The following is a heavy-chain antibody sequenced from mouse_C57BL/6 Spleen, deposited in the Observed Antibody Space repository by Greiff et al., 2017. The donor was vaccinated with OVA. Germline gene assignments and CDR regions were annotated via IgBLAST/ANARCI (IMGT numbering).Heavy chain of an antibody. CDR2: IDPSDSYT. Sequence: QVQLQQPGAELVMPGASVKLSCKASGYTFTSYWMHWVKQRPGQGLEWIGEIDPSDSYTNYNQKFKGKSTLTVDKSSSTAYMQLSSLTSEDSAVYYCARSSTMVKAWFAYWGKGTLVTVSA. V-gene: IGHV1-69*01. CDR3: ARSSTMVKAWFAY. D-gene: IGHD2-2*01. CDR1: GYTFTSYW. J-gene: IGHJ3*01.